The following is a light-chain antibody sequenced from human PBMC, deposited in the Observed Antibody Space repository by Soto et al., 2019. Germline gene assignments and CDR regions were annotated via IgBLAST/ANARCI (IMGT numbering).Light chain of an antibody. CDR2: GAS. CDR3: QQYGTSLVT. J-gene: IGKJ5*01. CDR1: QSVNSNH. V-gene: IGKV3-20*01. Sequence: EIVLTQSPGTLSLSPGERSTLSCRASQSVNSNHLAWYQQRPGQAPRLLVYGASIRASGIPDRFSGSGSGTYFTLTISRLETEDFAVFYCQQYGTSLVTFGPGTRLEIK.